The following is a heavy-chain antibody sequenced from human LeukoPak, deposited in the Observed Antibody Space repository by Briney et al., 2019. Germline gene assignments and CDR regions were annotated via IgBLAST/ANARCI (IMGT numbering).Heavy chain of an antibody. J-gene: IGHJ6*02. D-gene: IGHD1-26*01. CDR3: AKEGYSGSYFGMDV. Sequence: GGSLRLSCAASGFTFSSYAMSWVRQAPGKGLEWFAAISGGGDNTYYVDSVKGRFTISRDHSKNTLYLQMNSLRAEDTAIYHCAKEGYSGSYFGMDVWGQGTTVTVSS. V-gene: IGHV3-23*01. CDR1: GFTFSSYA. CDR2: ISGGGDNT.